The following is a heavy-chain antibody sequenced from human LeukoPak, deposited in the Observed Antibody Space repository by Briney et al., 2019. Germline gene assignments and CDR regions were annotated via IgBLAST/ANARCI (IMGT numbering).Heavy chain of an antibody. D-gene: IGHD4-17*01. CDR3: ARLTIGDYGDRGSGFDY. CDR2: FDPEDGET. Sequence: ASVKVSCKVSGYTLTELSMHWVRQAPGKGLEWMGGFDPEDGETIYAQKFQGRVTMTEDTSTDTAYMELSSLRSEDTAVYYCARLTIGDYGDRGSGFDYWGQGTLVTVSS. CDR1: GYTLTELS. J-gene: IGHJ4*02. V-gene: IGHV1-24*01.